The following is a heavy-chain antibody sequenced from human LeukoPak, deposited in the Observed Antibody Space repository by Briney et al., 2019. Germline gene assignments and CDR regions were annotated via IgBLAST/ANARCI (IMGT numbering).Heavy chain of an antibody. D-gene: IGHD3-22*01. CDR1: GFTFSSYA. CDR2: ISYDGSNK. V-gene: IGHV3-30-3*01. J-gene: IGHJ4*02. Sequence: GGSLRLSCAASGFTFSSYAMHWVPQAPGKGVEWVAVISYDGSNKYYADSVKGRFTISRDNPKNTLYLQMNSLRAEDTAVYYCARDLGRGCSGGSCYLTSWYYYDSSGYYYIDYWGQGTLVTVSS. CDR3: ARDLGRGCSGGSCYLTSWYYYDSSGYYYIDY.